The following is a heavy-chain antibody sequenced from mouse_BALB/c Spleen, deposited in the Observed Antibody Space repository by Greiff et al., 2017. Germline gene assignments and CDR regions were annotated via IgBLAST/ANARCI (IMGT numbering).Heavy chain of an antibody. Sequence: EVHLVESGPGLVKPSQSLSLTCTVTGYSITSDYAWNWIRQFPGNKLEWMGYISYSGSTSYNPSLKSRISITRDTSKNQFFLQLNSVTTEDTATYYCARRNYRYDFAYWGQGTLVTVSA. D-gene: IGHD2-14*01. V-gene: IGHV3-2*02. CDR3: ARRNYRYDFAY. J-gene: IGHJ3*01. CDR2: ISYSGST. CDR1: GYSITSDYA.